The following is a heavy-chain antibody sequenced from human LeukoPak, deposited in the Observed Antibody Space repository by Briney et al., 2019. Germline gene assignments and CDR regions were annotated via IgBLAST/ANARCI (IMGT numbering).Heavy chain of an antibody. Sequence: PSETLSLTCTVSGGSISSYYWSWIRQPAGKGLEWIGEIYHSGSTNYNPSLKSRVTISVDKSKNQFSLKLSSVTAADTAVYYCARSGDYYDSSGYDYWGQGTLVTVSS. V-gene: IGHV4-59*12. J-gene: IGHJ4*02. D-gene: IGHD3-22*01. CDR2: IYHSGST. CDR3: ARSGDYYDSSGYDY. CDR1: GGSISSYY.